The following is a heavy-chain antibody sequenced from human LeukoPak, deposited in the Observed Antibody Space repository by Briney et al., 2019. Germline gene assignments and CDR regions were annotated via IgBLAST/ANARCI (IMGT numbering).Heavy chain of an antibody. J-gene: IGHJ4*02. Sequence: GGSLRLSCAASGFTFSSYSMNWVRQAPGKGLEWVSYISSSGTTIYYADSVKGRFTISRDNAKNSLYLQMNSLRAEDTAVYYCAKVVRGSKVVVITNLDYWGQGTLVTVSS. CDR1: GFTFSSYS. V-gene: IGHV3-48*01. CDR2: ISSSGTTI. CDR3: AKVVRGSKVVVITNLDY. D-gene: IGHD3-22*01.